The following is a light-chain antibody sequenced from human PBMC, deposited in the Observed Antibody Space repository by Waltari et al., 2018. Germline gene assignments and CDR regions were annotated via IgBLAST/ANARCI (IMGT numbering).Light chain of an antibody. J-gene: IGLJ3*02. CDR1: TAAVPTGHY. Sequence: QAVVTQEPSLTVSPGGPVTPPCASITAAVPTGHYSSWFQQKPGQAPRPLIYDTTTKHPWTPARFSGSLLGGKAALTLSGAQPEDEAEYYCLLTYSGVRVFGGGTKLTVL. CDR3: LLTYSGVRV. CDR2: DTT. V-gene: IGLV7-46*01.